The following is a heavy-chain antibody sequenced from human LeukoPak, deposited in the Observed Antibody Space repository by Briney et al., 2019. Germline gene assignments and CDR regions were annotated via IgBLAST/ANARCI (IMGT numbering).Heavy chain of an antibody. V-gene: IGHV4-34*01. CDR3: ARGRPGGYCSSTSCYIFGN. CDR1: GGSFSGYY. D-gene: IGHD2-2*02. Sequence: SETLSLTCAVYGGSFSGYYWSWIRQPPVKGLEWIGEINHSGSTNYNPSLKSRVTISVDTSKNQFSLKLSSVTAADTAVYYCARGRPGGYCSSTSCYIFGNWGQGTLVTVSS. J-gene: IGHJ4*02. CDR2: INHSGST.